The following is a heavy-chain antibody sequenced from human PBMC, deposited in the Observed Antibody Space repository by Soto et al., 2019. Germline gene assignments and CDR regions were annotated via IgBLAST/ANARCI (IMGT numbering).Heavy chain of an antibody. CDR3: AKNVKLLDY. CDR1: GFTFSSYA. J-gene: IGHJ4*02. V-gene: IGHV3-23*01. CDR2: ISGSGGST. Sequence: LPCAASGFTFSSYAMSRVRQAPGNGLEWVSAISGSGGSTYYADSVKGRFTISRDNSKNTLYLQMSSLRAEDTAVYYCAKNVKLLDYWGQGTLVTVSS.